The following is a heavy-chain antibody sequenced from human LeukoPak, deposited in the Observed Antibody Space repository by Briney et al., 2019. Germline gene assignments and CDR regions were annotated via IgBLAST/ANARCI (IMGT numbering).Heavy chain of an antibody. CDR2: IYYSGST. CDR1: GGSISSSSYY. CDR3: ARAARITVVTSYYFDY. D-gene: IGHD3-22*01. J-gene: IGHJ4*02. V-gene: IGHV4-39*07. Sequence: SETLSLTCTVSGGSISSSSYYWGWIRQPPGKGLEWIGSIYYSGSTYYNPSLKSRVTISMDTSKNQFSLKLTSVTAADTAVYYCARAARITVVTSYYFDYWGQGTLVTVSS.